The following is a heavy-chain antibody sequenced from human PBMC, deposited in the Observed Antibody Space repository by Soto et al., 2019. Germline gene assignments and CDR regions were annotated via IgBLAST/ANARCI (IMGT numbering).Heavy chain of an antibody. CDR3: ARDLGQWDNWFDP. V-gene: IGHV4-30-4*01. Sequence: PSETLSLTCTVSGGSISSGDYYWSWIRQPPGKGLEWIGYIYYSGSTYYNPSLKSRVTISVDTSKNQFSLKLSSVTAADTAVYYCARDLGQWDNWFDPWGQGTLVTVSS. J-gene: IGHJ5*02. D-gene: IGHD6-19*01. CDR2: IYYSGST. CDR1: GGSISSGDYY.